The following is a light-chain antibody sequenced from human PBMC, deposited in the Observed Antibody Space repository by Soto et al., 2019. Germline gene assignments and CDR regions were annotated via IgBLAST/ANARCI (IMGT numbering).Light chain of an antibody. CDR1: QSLVKSDGNTY. CDR3: LQGTHWPPT. CDR2: GVS. J-gene: IGKJ2*01. V-gene: IGKV2-30*01. Sequence: VVMTQSPLSLPVTVGQPASISCRSSQSLVKSDGNTYLNWFQQRPGQSPRRLIYGVSNRASGVQERFSGSGSSTDFTLTISRVEAEDVGIYYCLQGTHWPPTFGQGTKLEIK.